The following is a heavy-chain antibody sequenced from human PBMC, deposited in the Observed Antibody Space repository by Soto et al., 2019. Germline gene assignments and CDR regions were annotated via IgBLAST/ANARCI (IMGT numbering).Heavy chain of an antibody. CDR2: IIPIFGTA. Sequence: GASVKVSCKASGGTFSSYAISWVRQAPGQGLEWMGGIIPIFGTANYAQKFQGRVTITADESTSTAYMELSSLRSEDTAVYYCAGEALAGNYSVQHCESCCMDVRGTGPTGAVS. CDR3: AGEALAGNYSVQHCESCCMDV. J-gene: IGHJ6*04. D-gene: IGHD1-1*01. V-gene: IGHV1-69*13. CDR1: GGTFSSYA.